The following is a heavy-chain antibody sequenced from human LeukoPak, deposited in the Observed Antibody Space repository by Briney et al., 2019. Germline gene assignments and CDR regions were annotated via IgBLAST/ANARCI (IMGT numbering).Heavy chain of an antibody. CDR1: GGSFSGYY. V-gene: IGHV4-34*01. CDR3: ARGGLYSSSSFYYYYYMDV. J-gene: IGHJ6*03. CDR2: INDLGST. Sequence: SQTLSLTCAVYGGSFSGYYWSWIRQSPGRGLEWIGEINDLGSTNYNPSLKSRDTISVDTSKNQFSLKVSSVTAADTAVYYCARGGLYSSSSFYYYYYMDVWGKGTTVTVSS. D-gene: IGHD6-6*01.